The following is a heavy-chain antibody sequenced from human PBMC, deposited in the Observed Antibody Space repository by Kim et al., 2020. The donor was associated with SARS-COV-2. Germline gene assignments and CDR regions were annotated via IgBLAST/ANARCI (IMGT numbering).Heavy chain of an antibody. J-gene: IGHJ5*02. CDR2: LSYSGRT. CDR1: GGSISSSISY. Sequence: ETLSFTCSVSGGSISSSISYWGWIRQPPGKGLEWIGSLSYSGRTYYNPSLKSRVTISVDTSKNQFSLNLSSVTAADTAVYYCAGLYAYNCFDPWGQGT. D-gene: IGHD4-17*01. V-gene: IGHV4-39*01. CDR3: AGLYAYNCFDP.